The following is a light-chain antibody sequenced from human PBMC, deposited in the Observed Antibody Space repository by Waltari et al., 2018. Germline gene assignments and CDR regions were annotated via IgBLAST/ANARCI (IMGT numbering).Light chain of an antibody. CDR2: GSS. J-gene: IGKJ3*01. Sequence: EVVLTQSPATLSLSPGEGANLSCRASQSVSAYLAWYQQKPGQAPRLLIYGSSTRATGVPDRFSGRGSGTDFSLTISSVEPEDFAVYYCQHTTDWPPAFTFGPGTRVDLK. CDR1: QSVSAY. CDR3: QHTTDWPPAFT. V-gene: IGKV3-11*01.